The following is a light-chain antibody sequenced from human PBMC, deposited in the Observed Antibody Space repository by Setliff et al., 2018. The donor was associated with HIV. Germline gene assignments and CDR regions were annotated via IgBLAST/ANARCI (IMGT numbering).Light chain of an antibody. V-gene: IGLV2-23*02. J-gene: IGLJ1*01. CDR1: SSDVGSYNF. CDR2: EVS. CDR3: CSYAGSSIFYV. Sequence: QPVLTQPASVSGSPGQSITISCTGTSSDVGSYNFVSWYQQHPGKAPKLMIYEVSKRPSGDSDRFSGSKSGNTASLTISVLQADDEADYYCCSYAGSSIFYVFGSGTKVTVL.